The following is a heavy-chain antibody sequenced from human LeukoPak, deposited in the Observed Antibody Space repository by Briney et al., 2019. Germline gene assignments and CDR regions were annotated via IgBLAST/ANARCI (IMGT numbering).Heavy chain of an antibody. D-gene: IGHD3-22*01. CDR2: IYYSGST. CDR3: ARAEYYYDSSGYYGMDV. J-gene: IGHJ6*02. Sequence: SETLSLTCTVSGGSISSYYWSWIRQPPGKGLEWIGYIYYSGSTNYNPSLKSRVTISVDTSKNQFSLKLSSVTAADAAVYYCARAEYYYDSSGYYGMDVWGQGTTVTVSS. V-gene: IGHV4-59*12. CDR1: GGSISSYY.